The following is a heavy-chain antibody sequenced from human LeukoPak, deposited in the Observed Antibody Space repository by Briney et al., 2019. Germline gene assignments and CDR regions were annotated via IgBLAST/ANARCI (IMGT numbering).Heavy chain of an antibody. D-gene: IGHD3-10*01. CDR2: ISYDGSNK. V-gene: IGHV3-30*18. CDR1: GFTFSSYG. J-gene: IGHJ6*02. CDR3: AKDGGNVVREVMLEVFSLSYGMDV. Sequence: GRSLRLSCAASGFTFSSYGMHWVRQAPGKGLEWVAVISYDGSNKYYADSVKGRFTISRDNSKNTLYLQMNSLRAEDTAVYYCAKDGGNVVREVMLEVFSLSYGMDVWGQGTTVTVSS.